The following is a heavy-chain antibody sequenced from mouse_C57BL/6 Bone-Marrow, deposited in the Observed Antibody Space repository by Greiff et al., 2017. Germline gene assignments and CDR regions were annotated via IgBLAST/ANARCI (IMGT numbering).Heavy chain of an antibody. Sequence: EVQLVESGGDLVKPGGSLKLSCAASGFTFSSYGMSWVRQTPDKRLEWVATISSGGSYTYYPDSVKGRFTISRDNAKNTRYLQMGSLKSEGTARDYCGRRGTTVSVWGKGTTVTVSS. CDR1: GFTFSSYG. J-gene: IGHJ1*03. CDR2: ISSGGSYT. V-gene: IGHV5-6*01. CDR3: GRRGTTVSV. D-gene: IGHD1-1*01.